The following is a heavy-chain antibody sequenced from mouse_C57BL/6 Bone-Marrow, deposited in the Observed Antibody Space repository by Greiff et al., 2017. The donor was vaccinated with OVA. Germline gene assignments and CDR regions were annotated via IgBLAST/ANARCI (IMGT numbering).Heavy chain of an antibody. D-gene: IGHD1-1*01. CDR2: INPYNGDT. V-gene: IGHV1-20*01. CDR3: ARRPYYYDAMDY. J-gene: IGHJ4*01. Sequence: EVKLQQSGPELVKPGDSVKISCKASGYSFTGYFMNWVMQSHGKSLEWIGRINPYNGDTFHNQKFKGKATLTVDKSSSTAHMERRSLTSEDSAVYYCARRPYYYDAMDYWGQGTSVTVSS. CDR1: GYSFTGYF.